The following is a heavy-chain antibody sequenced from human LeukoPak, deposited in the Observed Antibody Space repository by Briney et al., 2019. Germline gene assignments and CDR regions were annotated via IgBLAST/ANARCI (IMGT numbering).Heavy chain of an antibody. CDR2: ISSSSSYI. CDR3: ARDLVYSSSVGNYFDY. J-gene: IGHJ4*02. V-gene: IGHV3-21*01. CDR1: GFTFSSYS. D-gene: IGHD6-6*01. Sequence: GGSLRLSCAASGFTFSSYSMNWVRQAPGKGLEWVSSISSSSSYIYYADSVKGRFTISKDNAKNSLYLQMNSLRAEDTAVYYCARDLVYSSSVGNYFDYWGQGTLVTVSS.